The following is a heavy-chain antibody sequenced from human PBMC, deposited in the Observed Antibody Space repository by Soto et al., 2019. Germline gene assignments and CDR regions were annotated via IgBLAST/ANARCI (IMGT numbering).Heavy chain of an antibody. V-gene: IGHV3-53*01. J-gene: IGHJ4*02. Sequence: GGSLRLSCAASGFTVSSNYMNWVRQAPGKGLEWVSVIYSGGGTFYADSVKGRFTISRDKSKNTLYLQMNSLRADDTAVYYCGRVDYSYDSSGYPMYYFDYWGQGTLVTVSS. CDR1: GFTVSSNY. D-gene: IGHD3-22*01. CDR2: IYSGGGT. CDR3: GRVDYSYDSSGYPMYYFDY.